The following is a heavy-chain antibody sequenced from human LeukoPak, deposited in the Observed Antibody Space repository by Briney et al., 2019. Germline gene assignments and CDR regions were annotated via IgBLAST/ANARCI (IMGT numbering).Heavy chain of an antibody. V-gene: IGHV4/OR15-8*01. Sequence: PSETLSLTCDVSGGSIDSTNWWNWVRQPPGKGLEWIGEIHHDGRINYNPSLKSRVTLPVDKSKNQFSLRLNSVTAADTAMYYCARSHDHLWGNYPDYWGQGTLVTVSS. J-gene: IGHJ4*02. D-gene: IGHD3-16*02. CDR1: GGSIDSTNW. CDR2: IHHDGRI. CDR3: ARSHDHLWGNYPDY.